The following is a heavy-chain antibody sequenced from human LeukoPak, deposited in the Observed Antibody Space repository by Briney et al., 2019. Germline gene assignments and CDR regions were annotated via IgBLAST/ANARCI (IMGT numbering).Heavy chain of an antibody. V-gene: IGHV3-66*01. D-gene: IGHD3-10*01. CDR3: AGSSSGSYYLYFDY. CDR2: IYSGGST. CDR1: GFTVSSNY. Sequence: PGGSLRLSCAASGFTVSSNYMSWVRQAPGKGLEWVSVIYSGGSTYYADSVKGRFTISRDNSKNTLYLQMNSLRAEDTAVYYCAGSSSGSYYLYFDYWGQGTLVTVSS. J-gene: IGHJ4*02.